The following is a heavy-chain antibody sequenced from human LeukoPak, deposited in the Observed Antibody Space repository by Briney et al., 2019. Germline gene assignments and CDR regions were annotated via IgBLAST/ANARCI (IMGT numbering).Heavy chain of an antibody. CDR1: GYTFTGYG. D-gene: IGHD1-26*01. CDR2: ISAYNGNT. V-gene: IGHV1-18*01. CDR3: ARAVGATRPFDY. J-gene: IGHJ4*02. Sequence: ASVKVSCKASGYTFTGYGISWVRQAPGQGLEWMGWISAYNGNTNYAQKLQGRVTMTTDTSTSTAYKELRSLRSDDTAVYYCARAVGATRPFDYWGQGTLVTVSS.